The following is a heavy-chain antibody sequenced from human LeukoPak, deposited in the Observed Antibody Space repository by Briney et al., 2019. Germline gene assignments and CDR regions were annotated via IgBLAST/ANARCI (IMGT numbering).Heavy chain of an antibody. V-gene: IGHV3-33*01. J-gene: IGHJ4*02. Sequence: GGSLRLSCAASGFTFSTSAMHWVRQPPGQGLEWVALIWSDENTRYYADSVKGRFTISRDNSKNTLSLQMNDLRADDTAIYYCARERRDYGNPIDYWGQGTLVTVSS. D-gene: IGHD4-17*01. CDR3: ARERRDYGNPIDY. CDR2: IWSDENTR. CDR1: GFTFSTSA.